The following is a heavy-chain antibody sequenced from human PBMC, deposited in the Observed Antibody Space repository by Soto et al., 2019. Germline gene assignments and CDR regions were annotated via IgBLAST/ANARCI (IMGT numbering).Heavy chain of an antibody. J-gene: IGHJ4*02. Sequence: GSLRLSCAASGFTFSSYGMHWVRQAPGKGLEWVAVIWYDGSNKYYADSVKGRFTISRDNSKNALYLQMNSLRAEDTAVYYCARDPVAAYYFDYWGKGTLVTVSS. CDR2: IWYDGSNK. CDR3: ARDPVAAYYFDY. V-gene: IGHV3-33*01. CDR1: GFTFSSYG. D-gene: IGHD6-13*01.